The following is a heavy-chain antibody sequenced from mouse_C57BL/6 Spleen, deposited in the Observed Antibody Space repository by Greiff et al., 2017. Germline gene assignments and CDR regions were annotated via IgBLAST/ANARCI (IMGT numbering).Heavy chain of an antibody. V-gene: IGHV1-47*01. CDR1: GYTFTTYP. CDR2: FHPYNDDT. Sequence: QVQLQQSGAELVKPGASVKMSCKASGYTFTTYPIEWMKQNHGKSLEWIGNFHPYNDDTKYNEKFKGKATLTVEKSSSTAYLELSRLTSDDSAVYYCARGYYYGSSYDYAMDYWGQGTSVTVSS. J-gene: IGHJ4*01. CDR3: ARGYYYGSSYDYAMDY. D-gene: IGHD1-1*01.